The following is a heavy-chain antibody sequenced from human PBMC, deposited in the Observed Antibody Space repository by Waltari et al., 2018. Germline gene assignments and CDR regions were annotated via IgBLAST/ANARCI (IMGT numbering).Heavy chain of an antibody. CDR2: ISNNGGTA. J-gene: IGHJ4*02. Sequence: EVQLVESGGGLVQPGGSLRLSCAASGFTFSDYDMHWVRQAPGKGLEDVSAISNNGGTAFYGNSVKDRFTISRDNSKNTLYLQVGSLRTEDMAVYYCARGSGSQGPFDYWGQGTLVTVSS. CDR1: GFTFSDYD. V-gene: IGHV3-64*01. CDR3: ARGSGSQGPFDY. D-gene: IGHD1-26*01.